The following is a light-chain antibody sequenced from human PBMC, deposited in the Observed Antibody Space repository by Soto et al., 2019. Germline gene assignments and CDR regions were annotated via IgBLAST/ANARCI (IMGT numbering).Light chain of an antibody. CDR2: DAS. Sequence: DIVMTQSPATMSVSLGERATLSCRASQSVSSYLAWYQQKPGQAPRLLIYDASNRATGIPARFSGSGSGTDFTLTISSLEPEDFAVYYCQQRSNWPRTFGQGTKVDIK. V-gene: IGKV3-11*01. CDR3: QQRSNWPRT. J-gene: IGKJ1*01. CDR1: QSVSSY.